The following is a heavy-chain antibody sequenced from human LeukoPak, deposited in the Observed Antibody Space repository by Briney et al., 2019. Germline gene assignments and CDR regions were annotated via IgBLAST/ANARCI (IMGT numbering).Heavy chain of an antibody. CDR1: GFTFSDYT. Sequence: GGSLRLSCAASGFTFSDYTMNWVRQAPGKGLEWVSYIDLSGSTLYYVDSVKGRFTISRDNAMNSLYLQMNSLRAEDTAVYYCAKSWDQLLYYFDYWGQGTLVTVSS. CDR3: AKSWDQLLYYFDY. V-gene: IGHV3-48*04. J-gene: IGHJ4*02. CDR2: IDLSGSTL. D-gene: IGHD2-2*01.